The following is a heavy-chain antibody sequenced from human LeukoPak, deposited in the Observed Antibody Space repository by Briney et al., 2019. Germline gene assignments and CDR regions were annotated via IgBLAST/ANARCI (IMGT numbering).Heavy chain of an antibody. V-gene: IGHV3-23*01. Sequence: PGGSLRLSCAVSGLTLSNYGMSWVRQTPGKGLEWVAGISGSGGTTIYADSVKGRFTIYRDNAKNTMYLQMNGLSAKDTSVYYCARNSRYDFDYWGQGTLVTVSS. CDR3: ARNSRYDFDY. D-gene: IGHD1-1*01. CDR1: GLTLSNYG. CDR2: ISGSGGTT. J-gene: IGHJ4*02.